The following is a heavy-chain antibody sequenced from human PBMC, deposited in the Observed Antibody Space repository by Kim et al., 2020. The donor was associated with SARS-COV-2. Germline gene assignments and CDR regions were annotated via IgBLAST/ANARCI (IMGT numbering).Heavy chain of an antibody. CDR1: GFTFSNYW. CDR2: IKHDGGER. V-gene: IGHV3-7*03. D-gene: IGHD6-13*01. J-gene: IGHJ2*01. CDR3: ARKFTTTWYENWYFDL. Sequence: GGSLRLSCAVSGFTFSNYWMGWVRQAPGEGLAWVANIKHDGGERYYVDSVKGRFTISRDNGKNSLYLQMNSLRAEDTAVYYCARKFTTTWYENWYFDLWGRGTLVTVSS.